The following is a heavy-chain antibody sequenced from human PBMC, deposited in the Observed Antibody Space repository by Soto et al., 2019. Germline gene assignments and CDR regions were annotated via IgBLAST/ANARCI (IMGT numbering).Heavy chain of an antibody. D-gene: IGHD3-10*01. CDR3: AREFRGVAFCDF. CDR1: GYTFTDYT. V-gene: IGHV1-3*01. J-gene: IGHJ4*02. Sequence: QVLLVQSGAEVKKPGASVTVSCKASGYTFTDYTMHWVRQAPGQSLEWMGWMYAGNGNTKYSEKFQGRVTITRDPSASTAYMELSSLTSEDTAVYYCAREFRGVAFCDFWGQGTLVTVSS. CDR2: MYAGNGNT.